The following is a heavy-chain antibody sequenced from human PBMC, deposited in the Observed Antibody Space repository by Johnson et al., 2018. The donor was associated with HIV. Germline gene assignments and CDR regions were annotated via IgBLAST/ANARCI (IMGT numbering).Heavy chain of an antibody. CDR3: AKEGEAFDI. D-gene: IGHD3-16*01. V-gene: IGHV3-30-3*01. Sequence: QVQLVESGGGVVQPGRSLRLSCAASGFTFNSYAMHWVRQAPGKGLEWVAIISYDGSNKYYADSVKGRFTISRDSSNNTLYLQMNSLRTEDTAAYYCAKEGEAFDIWGQGTMVTVSS. J-gene: IGHJ3*02. CDR2: ISYDGSNK. CDR1: GFTFNSYA.